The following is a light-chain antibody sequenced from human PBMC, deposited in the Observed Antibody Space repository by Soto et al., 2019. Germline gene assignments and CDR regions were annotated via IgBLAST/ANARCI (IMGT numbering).Light chain of an antibody. CDR1: QSVSKNY. Sequence: EIVLTQSPGTLSLSPGERATLSCRASQSVSKNYLAWYQQKPCQAPRLLIYGASNRATGIPDRLSGSASGTEFPLTISRLEPEDFAVYYCQQYGSSSTFGQGTKVDIK. J-gene: IGKJ1*01. CDR2: GAS. CDR3: QQYGSSST. V-gene: IGKV3-20*01.